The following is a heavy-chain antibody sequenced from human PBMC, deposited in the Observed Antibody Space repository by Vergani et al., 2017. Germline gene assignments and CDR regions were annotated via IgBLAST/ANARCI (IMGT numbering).Heavy chain of an antibody. CDR3: TRQPQEGASGPPSVPT. D-gene: IGHD5-12*01. CDR2: VYPSGST. V-gene: IGHV4-61*02. CDR1: GGSISSGNYY. Sequence: QVQLQESGPGLVKPSQTLSLTCTVSGGSISSGNYYWSWIRQPAGKGLEWIGRVYPSGSTNYNPSLKSRVTISVDTSKNQFSLKLNSVTAADTAVYYCTRQPQEGASGPPSVPTWGQGISVIVSS. J-gene: IGHJ4*02.